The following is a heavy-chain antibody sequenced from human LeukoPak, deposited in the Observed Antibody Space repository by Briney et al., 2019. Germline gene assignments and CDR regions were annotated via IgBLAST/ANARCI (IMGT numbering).Heavy chain of an antibody. CDR1: GGSISSYY. CDR3: ARRTYFYDSSGYYFDY. CDR2: IYYSGST. J-gene: IGHJ4*02. Sequence: SETLSLTCTVSGGSISSYYWSWIRQPPGKGLECIGYIYYSGSTNYNPSLTSRVTISVDTSKNQFSLKLSSVTAADTAVYYCARRTYFYDSSGYYFDYWGQGTLVTVSS. D-gene: IGHD3-22*01. V-gene: IGHV4-59*01.